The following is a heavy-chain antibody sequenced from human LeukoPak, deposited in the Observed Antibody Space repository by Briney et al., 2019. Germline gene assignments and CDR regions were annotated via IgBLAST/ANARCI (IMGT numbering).Heavy chain of an antibody. D-gene: IGHD1-26*01. J-gene: IGHJ4*02. CDR3: ARVSSGSYSS. V-gene: IGHV1-69*04. CDR2: IIPILGIA. CDR1: GGTFSCYA. Sequence: GASVKVSCKASGGTFSCYAISWVRQAPGQGLEWMGRIIPILGIANYAQKFQGRVTITADKSTSTAYMELSSLRSEDTAVYYCARVSSGSYSSWGQGTLVTVSS.